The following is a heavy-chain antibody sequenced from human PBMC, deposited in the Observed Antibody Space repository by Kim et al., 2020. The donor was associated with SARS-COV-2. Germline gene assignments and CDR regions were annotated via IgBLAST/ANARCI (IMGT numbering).Heavy chain of an antibody. CDR3: ARDLSLGRPGGFDY. V-gene: IGHV3-21*01. Sequence: GGSLRLSCAASEFTFSRYSMNWVRQAPWKGLEWVSTISRFSDYIYYAESVEGRFTISRDNAKNSVYLQMNSLRVDDTAMYYCARDLSLGRPGGFDYLGQGALVTVSS. J-gene: IGHJ4*02. D-gene: IGHD3-10*01. CDR2: ISRFSDYI. CDR1: EFTFSRYS.